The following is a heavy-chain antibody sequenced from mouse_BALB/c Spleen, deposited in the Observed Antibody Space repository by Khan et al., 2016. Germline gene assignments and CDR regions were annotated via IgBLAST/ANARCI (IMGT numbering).Heavy chain of an antibody. CDR3: ARGYYYGSSDKAMDD. Sequence: QVQLKQSGAELVKPGAPVKLSCKASGYTFTSYWMNWVEQRPGRGLEWIGRIDPSDSETHYNQKFKDKATLTVDKSSSTAYIQLSSLTSEDSAVYYCARGYYYGSSDKAMDDEGQGTSVTVSS. V-gene: IGHV1-69*02. J-gene: IGHJ4*01. CDR2: IDPSDSET. D-gene: IGHD1-1*01. CDR1: GYTFTSYW.